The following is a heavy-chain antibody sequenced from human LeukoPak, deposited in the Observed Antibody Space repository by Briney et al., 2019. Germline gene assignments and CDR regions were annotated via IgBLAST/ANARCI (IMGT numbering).Heavy chain of an antibody. CDR2: IYYSGST. Sequence: PSETLSLTCTVSGGSISSYYWSWIRQPPGKGLEWIGYIYYSGSTNYNPSLKSRVTISVDTSKNQFSLKLSSVTAADTAVYYCARDKGYGSGSSLPDGAFDYWGQGTLVTVSS. CDR3: ARDKGYGSGSSLPDGAFDY. J-gene: IGHJ4*02. D-gene: IGHD3-10*01. CDR1: GGSISSYY. V-gene: IGHV4-59*01.